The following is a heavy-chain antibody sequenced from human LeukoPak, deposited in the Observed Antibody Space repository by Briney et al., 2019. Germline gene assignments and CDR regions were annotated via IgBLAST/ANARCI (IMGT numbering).Heavy chain of an antibody. CDR2: IYYSGST. D-gene: IGHD6-19*01. Sequence: SETLSLTCTVSGGSISSYYWSWIRQPPGKGLEWIGDIYYSGSTNSNPSLKSRVTISVDTSRNQLSLKLSSVTAADTALYYCARVAYSSGSSYFDYWGQGTLVTVSS. J-gene: IGHJ4*02. CDR3: ARVAYSSGSSYFDY. V-gene: IGHV4-59*08. CDR1: GGSISSYY.